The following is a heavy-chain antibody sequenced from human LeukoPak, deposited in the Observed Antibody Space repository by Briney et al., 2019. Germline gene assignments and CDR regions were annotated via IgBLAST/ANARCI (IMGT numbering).Heavy chain of an antibody. D-gene: IGHD5-12*01. CDR3: AKEGLRFFDS. Sequence: PGGSLRLSCTASGFTFSSTGMHWVRQAPGKGLDWVASISYDGSSKKYVDSVKGRFTISRDNSKRTLYLQMNSLRSEDTAVYYCAKEGLRFFDSWGQGALVTVSS. V-gene: IGHV3-30*18. CDR1: GFTFSSTG. J-gene: IGHJ4*02. CDR2: ISYDGSSK.